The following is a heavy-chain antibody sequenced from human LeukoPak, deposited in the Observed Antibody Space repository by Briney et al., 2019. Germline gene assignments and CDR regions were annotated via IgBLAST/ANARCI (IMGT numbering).Heavy chain of an antibody. CDR2: ISWNSGSI. J-gene: IGHJ4*02. V-gene: IGHV3-9*01. Sequence: GGSLRLSCAASGFTFDDYAMHWVRQAPGKGLEWVSGISWNSGSIGYADSVKGRFTISRDNAKNSLYLQMNSLRAGDTALYYCAKGDYYDSSGYVDYWGQGTLVTVSS. D-gene: IGHD3-22*01. CDR1: GFTFDDYA. CDR3: AKGDYYDSSGYVDY.